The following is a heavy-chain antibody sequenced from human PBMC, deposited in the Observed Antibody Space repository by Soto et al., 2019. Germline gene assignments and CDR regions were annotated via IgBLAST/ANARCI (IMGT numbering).Heavy chain of an antibody. CDR1: DGSINSYC. Sequence: SETLSLTSTVSDGSINSYCWTWFRQHQGKGLEWIGHIYYSGSTNYNPSLKSRVTISVDTSKNQFSLKLSSVTAADTAVYYCARITSGGYCSGGSCSLYYYYYYYMDVWGKGTTVTVS. J-gene: IGHJ6*03. CDR2: IYYSGST. D-gene: IGHD2-15*01. CDR3: ARITSGGYCSGGSCSLYYYYYYYMDV. V-gene: IGHV4-59*01.